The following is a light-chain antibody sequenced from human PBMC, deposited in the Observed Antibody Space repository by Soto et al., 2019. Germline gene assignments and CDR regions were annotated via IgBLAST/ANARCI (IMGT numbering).Light chain of an antibody. V-gene: IGKV1-39*01. CDR2: AAS. CDR1: QSISSY. CDR3: QQRCSSPYT. J-gene: IGKJ2*01. Sequence: DIQMTQSPSSLSASVGDRVTITCRASQSISSYLNWYQQKPGKAPKLLIYAASSLQSGVPSRFSGSGSGTDFTLPTSSLHPADFATYYCQQRCSSPYTLGQGTKLEIK.